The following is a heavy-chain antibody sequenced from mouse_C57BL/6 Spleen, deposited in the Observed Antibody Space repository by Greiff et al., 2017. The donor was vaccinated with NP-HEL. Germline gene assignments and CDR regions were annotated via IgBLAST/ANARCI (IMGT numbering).Heavy chain of an antibody. Sequence: QVQLQQPGAELVKPGASVKLSCKASGYTFTSYWMHWVKQRPGQGLEWIGMIHPNSGSTNYNEKFKSKATLTVDKSSSTAYMQLSSLTSEDSAVYYCARGGLLRSYGYFDVWGTGTTVTVSS. CDR1: GYTFTSYW. CDR3: ARGGLLRSYGYFDV. V-gene: IGHV1-64*01. CDR2: IHPNSGST. J-gene: IGHJ1*03. D-gene: IGHD1-1*01.